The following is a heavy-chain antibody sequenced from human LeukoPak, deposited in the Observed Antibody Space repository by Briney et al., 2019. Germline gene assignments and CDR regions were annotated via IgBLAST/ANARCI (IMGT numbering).Heavy chain of an antibody. CDR1: GFSFSVYW. Sequence: GGSLRLSCAASGFSFSVYWMHWVRQAPGKGPVWVSRIKTDGSITDYADFVKGRFTISRDNAKNTLYLQMNSLRAEDTAVYYCVRDLTGYYYYYYMDVWGKGTTVTVSS. CDR2: IKTDGSIT. V-gene: IGHV3-74*01. D-gene: IGHD4/OR15-4a*01. CDR3: VRDLTGYYYYYYMDV. J-gene: IGHJ6*03.